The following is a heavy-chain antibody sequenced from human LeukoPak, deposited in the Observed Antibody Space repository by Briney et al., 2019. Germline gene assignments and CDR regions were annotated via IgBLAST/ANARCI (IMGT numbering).Heavy chain of an antibody. V-gene: IGHV5-51*01. CDR1: GYSFTSYW. D-gene: IGHD3-3*01. CDR2: IYPGDSDT. Sequence: GESLKISCKGSGYSFTSYWIGWVRQMPGKGLEWMGIIYPGDSDTRYSPSFQGQVTISADKSISTAYLQWSSLKASDTAMYYCARSTDVLRFSNAFDIWGQGTMVTVSS. CDR3: ARSTDVLRFSNAFDI. J-gene: IGHJ3*02.